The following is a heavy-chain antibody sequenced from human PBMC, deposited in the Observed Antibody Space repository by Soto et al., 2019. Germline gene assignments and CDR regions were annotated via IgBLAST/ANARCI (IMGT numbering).Heavy chain of an antibody. J-gene: IGHJ5*02. CDR1: GGSISSSNW. CDR3: ARDGAAYYDFWSGYVNWFDP. CDR2: IYHSGST. Sequence: SETLSLTCAVSGGSISSSNWWSWVRQPPGKGLEWIGEIYHSGSTNYNPSLKSRVAISVDKSKNQFSLKLSSVTAADTAVYYCARDGAAYYDFWSGYVNWFDPWGQGTLVTVSS. D-gene: IGHD3-3*01. V-gene: IGHV4-4*02.